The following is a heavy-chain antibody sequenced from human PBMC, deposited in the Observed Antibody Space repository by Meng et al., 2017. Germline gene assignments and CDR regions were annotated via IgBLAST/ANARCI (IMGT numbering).Heavy chain of an antibody. J-gene: IGHJ4*02. CDR2: IYYSGST. V-gene: IGHV4-39*07. CDR1: GGSISSSSYC. CDR3: ARERGYSGYAEFDY. D-gene: IGHD5-12*01. Sequence: SETLSLTCTVSGGSISSSSYCWGWIRQPPGKGLEWIGSIYYSGSTYYNPSLKSRVTISVDTSKNQFSLKLSSVTAADTAVYYCARERGYSGYAEFDYWGQGTLVTVSS.